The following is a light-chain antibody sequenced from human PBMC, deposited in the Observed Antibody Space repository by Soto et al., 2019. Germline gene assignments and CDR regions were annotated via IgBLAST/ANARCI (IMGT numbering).Light chain of an antibody. V-gene: IGKV3D-20*02. CDR3: QHADSFPLIT. CDR1: QTVSTNY. Sequence: GLTQTPDTLSLSPGERATLSCRAIQTVSTNYLAWYHQKPGQAPRLLIFDASTRATGIPDRFTGSGSGTDFTLTICSLQPEDFATYYCQHADSFPLITFGQ. CDR2: DAS. J-gene: IGKJ5*01.